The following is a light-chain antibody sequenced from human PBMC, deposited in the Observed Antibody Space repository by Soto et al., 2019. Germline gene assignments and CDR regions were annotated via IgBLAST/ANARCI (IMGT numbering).Light chain of an antibody. J-gene: IGLJ3*02. Sequence: QSVLTQSSSASASLGSSVKLTCTLSSGHSTYIIAWHQQQPGKAPRYLMKLEGSGSYSKGSGVPDRFSGSSSGADRYLTISNLQFEDEADYYCETWDGNTRVFAGGTKLTVL. CDR3: ETWDGNTRV. V-gene: IGLV4-60*02. CDR1: SGHSTYI. CDR2: LEGSGSY.